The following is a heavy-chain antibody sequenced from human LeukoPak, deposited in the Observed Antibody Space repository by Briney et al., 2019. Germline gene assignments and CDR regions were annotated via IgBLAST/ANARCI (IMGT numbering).Heavy chain of an antibody. Sequence: GASVKVSCKASGYTFTSYGISWVRQAPGQGLEWMGWISAYNGNTNYAQKFQGRVTMTTDTSTSTAYMELRSLRSDDTAVYYCASDVAGPRIKYCSRTSCYTGNSPRFDPWGQGTLVTVSS. V-gene: IGHV1-18*01. CDR2: ISAYNGNT. CDR1: GYTFTSYG. CDR3: ASDVAGPRIKYCSRTSCYTGNSPRFDP. J-gene: IGHJ5*02. D-gene: IGHD2-2*02.